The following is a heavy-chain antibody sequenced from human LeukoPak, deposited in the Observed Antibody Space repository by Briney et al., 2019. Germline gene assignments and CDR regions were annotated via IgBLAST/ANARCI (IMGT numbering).Heavy chain of an antibody. J-gene: IGHJ3*02. CDR2: ISSSSSYI. CDR3: ARLSYWVFEI. D-gene: IGHD2-21*01. V-gene: IGHV3-21*01. CDR1: GFTFSSYA. Sequence: GGSLRLSCAASGFTFSSYAMSWVRQAPGKGLEWVSSISSSSSYIYYADSVKGRFTLSRDNAKNLLYLQMSSLRAEDTAVYFCARLSYWVFEIWGQGTMVTVSS.